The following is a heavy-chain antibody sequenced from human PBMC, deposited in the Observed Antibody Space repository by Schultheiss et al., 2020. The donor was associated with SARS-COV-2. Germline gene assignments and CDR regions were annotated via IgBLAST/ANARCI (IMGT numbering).Heavy chain of an antibody. Sequence: GESLKISCAASGFTFSNYAMHWVRQAPGKGLEWVAVISISIDGPRDYYADSVQGRFTISRDNSKNTLYLQMNSLRAEDTAVYYCARDRDYYFDYWGQGTLVTVSS. CDR3: ARDRDYYFDY. CDR1: GFTFSNYA. V-gene: IGHV3-30*12. CDR2: ISISIDGPRD. J-gene: IGHJ4*02.